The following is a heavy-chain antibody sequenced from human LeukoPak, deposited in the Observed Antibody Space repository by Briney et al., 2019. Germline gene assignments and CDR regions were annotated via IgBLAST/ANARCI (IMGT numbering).Heavy chain of an antibody. J-gene: IGHJ4*02. V-gene: IGHV4-34*01. Sequence: PSQTLSLTCTVSGGSISSYYWSWIRQPPGKGLEWIGEINHSGSTNYNPSLKSRVTISVDTSKNQFSLKLSSVTAADTAVYYCARGVDTAMDYWGQGTLVTVSS. CDR1: GGSISSYY. CDR3: ARGVDTAMDY. D-gene: IGHD5-18*01. CDR2: INHSGST.